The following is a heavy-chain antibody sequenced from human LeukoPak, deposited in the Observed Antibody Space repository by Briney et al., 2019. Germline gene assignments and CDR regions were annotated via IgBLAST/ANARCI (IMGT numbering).Heavy chain of an antibody. CDR3: AREGGPHYQRLAFDI. CDR1: GGSFSGYY. D-gene: IGHD1-26*01. V-gene: IGHV4-34*01. CDR2: ISYSGST. Sequence: SETLSLTCAVYGGSFSGYYWSWIRRPPGKGLEWIGSISYSGSTYYNSSLNSRVTISVDTSKNQFSLRLSSVTAADTAVYYCAREGGPHYQRLAFDIWGQGTMVTVSS. J-gene: IGHJ3*02.